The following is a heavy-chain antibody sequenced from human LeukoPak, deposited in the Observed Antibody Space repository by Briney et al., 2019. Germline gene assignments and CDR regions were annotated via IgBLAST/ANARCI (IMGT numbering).Heavy chain of an antibody. CDR1: GFTVSTKY. CDR2: IYSAGST. J-gene: IGHJ4*02. Sequence: PGGSLRLSCAASGFTVSTKYMTWVRQAPGKGLEWVSVIYSAGSTYYADSVKGRFTISRDNSRNTLYLQKNSLRAEDTAVYYCATKLGDSGYDFGFWGQGTLVTVSS. D-gene: IGHD5-12*01. CDR3: ATKLGDSGYDFGF. V-gene: IGHV3-53*01.